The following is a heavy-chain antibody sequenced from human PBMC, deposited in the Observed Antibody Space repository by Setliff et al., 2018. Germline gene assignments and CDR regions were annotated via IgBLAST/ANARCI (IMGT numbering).Heavy chain of an antibody. Sequence: PGGSLRLSCAASGFTFSSYWMSWVRQAPGKGLEWVSVIYNIGETRYADSVKGRFTISRDKSKNTLYLHLSSLRAEDTAVYYCARWTARAVDYWGQGTLVTVS. J-gene: IGHJ4*02. V-gene: IGHV3-53*01. D-gene: IGHD6-6*01. CDR3: ARWTARAVDY. CDR2: IYNIGET. CDR1: GFTFSSYW.